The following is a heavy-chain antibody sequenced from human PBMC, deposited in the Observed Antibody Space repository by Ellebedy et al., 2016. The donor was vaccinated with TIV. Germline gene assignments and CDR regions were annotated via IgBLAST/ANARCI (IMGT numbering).Heavy chain of an antibody. D-gene: IGHD4-11*01. CDR2: ISYDGSNK. J-gene: IGHJ4*02. CDR1: GFTFSSYA. V-gene: IGHV3-30-3*01. CDR3: ARGDDYSNYEGIDY. Sequence: GGSLRLSXAASGFTFSSYAMHWVRQAPGKGLEWVAVISYDGSNKYYADSVKGRFTISRDNSKNTLYLQMNSLRAEDTAMYYCARGDDYSNYEGIDYWGQGTLVTVSS.